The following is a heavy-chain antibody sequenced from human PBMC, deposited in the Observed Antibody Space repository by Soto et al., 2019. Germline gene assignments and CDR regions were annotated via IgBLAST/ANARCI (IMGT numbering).Heavy chain of an antibody. D-gene: IGHD3-22*01. J-gene: IGHJ3*02. Sequence: GGSLRLSCAASGFTFSSYAMHWVRQAPGKGLEWVAVISYDGSNKYYADSVKGRFTISRDNSKNTLYLQMNSLRAEDTAVDYCARGYDSSGYDAFDIWGQGTMVTVSS. CDR1: GFTFSSYA. CDR2: ISYDGSNK. V-gene: IGHV3-30*04. CDR3: ARGYDSSGYDAFDI.